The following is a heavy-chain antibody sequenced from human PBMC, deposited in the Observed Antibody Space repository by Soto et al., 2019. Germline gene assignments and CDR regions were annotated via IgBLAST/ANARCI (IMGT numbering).Heavy chain of an antibody. CDR2: INHSGST. D-gene: IGHD5-12*01. CDR3: ARLGGSRGPYYYYGLEG. Sequence: PSETLPRTCAVYGGSFSGYYWSWIRQPPGKGLEWIGEINHSGSTNYNPSLKSRGTISVDTSKNQFSMKLSSVTAADTAVYYCARLGGSRGPYYYYGLEGWRQGTRVTVSS. J-gene: IGHJ6*02. CDR1: GGSFSGYY. V-gene: IGHV4-34*01.